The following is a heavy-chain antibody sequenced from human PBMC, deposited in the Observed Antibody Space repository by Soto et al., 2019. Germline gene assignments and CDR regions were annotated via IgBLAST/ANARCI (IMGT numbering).Heavy chain of an antibody. CDR1: GDSVSINSAA. J-gene: IGHJ4*02. CDR2: TFYRSKWYD. Sequence: PSQTLSLTCAISGDSVSINSAAWNLIRQSPSRGLEWLGRTFYRSKWYDDYAVSVKSRITINPDTSKNQFSLQLNSVTPEDTAVYYCARAYDTSGNYIQYFDYWGQGTLVTVSS. V-gene: IGHV6-1*01. D-gene: IGHD3-22*01. CDR3: ARAYDTSGNYIQYFDY.